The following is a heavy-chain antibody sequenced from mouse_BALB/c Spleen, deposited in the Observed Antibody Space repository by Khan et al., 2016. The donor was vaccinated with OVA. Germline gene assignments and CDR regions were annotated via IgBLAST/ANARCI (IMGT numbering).Heavy chain of an antibody. J-gene: IGHJ3*01. CDR1: GFIFSSYS. Sequence: EVQGVESGGDLVKPGGSLKLSCAASGFIFSSYSMSWVRQTPDKRLEWVATISSGGDYTYYPDSVKGRFTIYRDDAKNTLYLQMSSLKSEDTAMYYCASHLTGSFAYWGQGTLVTVSA. D-gene: IGHD4-1*01. CDR2: ISSGGDYT. V-gene: IGHV5-6*01. CDR3: ASHLTGSFAY.